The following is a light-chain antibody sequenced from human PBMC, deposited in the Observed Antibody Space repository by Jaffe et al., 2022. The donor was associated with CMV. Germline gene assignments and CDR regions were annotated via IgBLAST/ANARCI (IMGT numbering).Light chain of an antibody. CDR3: HQYYLTPWT. J-gene: IGKJ1*01. Sequence: DIVMTQSPDSLAVSLGERATINCKSSQSVLYTSNNKSYLAWFQQKPRQPPKLLIYWASTRESGVPDRFSGSGSGTDFTLTINSLQAEDVAVYYCHQYYLTPWTFGQGTKVEIK. V-gene: IGKV4-1*01. CDR1: QSVLYTSNNKSY. CDR2: WAS.